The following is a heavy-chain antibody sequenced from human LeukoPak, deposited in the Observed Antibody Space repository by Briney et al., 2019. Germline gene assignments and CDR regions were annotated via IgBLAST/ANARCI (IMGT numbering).Heavy chain of an antibody. J-gene: IGHJ4*02. CDR3: WGSTSSNFDY. V-gene: IGHV3-11*01. D-gene: IGHD2-2*01. CDR1: GFTFSDYY. Sequence: GGSLRLSCAASGFTFSDYYMSWIRQTPGKGLEWVSYISSSGGTIHYADSVKGRFTISRDNAKNSLYLQMNSLRAEDTAVYYCWGSTSSNFDYWGQGTLVTVSS. CDR2: ISSSGGTI.